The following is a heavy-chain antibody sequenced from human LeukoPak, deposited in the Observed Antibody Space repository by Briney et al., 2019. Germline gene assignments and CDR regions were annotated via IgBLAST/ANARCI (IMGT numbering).Heavy chain of an antibody. J-gene: IGHJ4*02. V-gene: IGHV3-33*08. CDR1: GFTFSSYG. CDR3: ARAYTYCSSTSCYTSGFDY. D-gene: IGHD2-2*02. CDR2: IWYGGSNK. Sequence: PGGSLRLSCAASGFTFSSYGMHWVRQAPGKGLEWVAVIWYGGSNKYYADSVKGRFTISRDNSKNTLYLQMNSLRAEDTAVYYCARAYTYCSSTSCYTSGFDYWGQGTLVTVSS.